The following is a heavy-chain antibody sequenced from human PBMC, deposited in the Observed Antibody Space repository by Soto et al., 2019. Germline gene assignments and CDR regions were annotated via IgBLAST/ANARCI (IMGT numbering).Heavy chain of an antibody. CDR3: ARRGPGTYFDD. D-gene: IGHD6-13*01. CDR2: ISGSGGST. V-gene: IGHV3-23*01. Sequence: EVQLLESGGGLVQPGGSLRLSCAASVFTFSSYAMNWVSQAPGKGLEWVSVISGSGGSTYYAASVKGRFTISRDNSKNTLYLQMNSLRAKDTAVYYCARRGPGTYFDDWGQGTLVTVSS. J-gene: IGHJ4*02. CDR1: VFTFSSYA.